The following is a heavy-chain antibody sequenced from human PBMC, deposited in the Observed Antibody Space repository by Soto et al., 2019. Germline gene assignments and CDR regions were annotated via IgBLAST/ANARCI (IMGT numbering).Heavy chain of an antibody. CDR2: INHSGNI. Sequence: QVQLQQWGVGLLKPSETLSLTCAVYGGSFSGYYWSWIRQAPGKGLEWIGGINHSGNINKSPSLKTQVTIPVDTSNDKFSLRLTSVPAADTAVYYCARGIATTGAVQRDAPGKVFFDSWGQGTLVTVSS. V-gene: IGHV4-34*02. D-gene: IGHD2-21*01. CDR3: ARGIATTGAVQRDAPGKVFFDS. J-gene: IGHJ4*02. CDR1: GGSFSGYY.